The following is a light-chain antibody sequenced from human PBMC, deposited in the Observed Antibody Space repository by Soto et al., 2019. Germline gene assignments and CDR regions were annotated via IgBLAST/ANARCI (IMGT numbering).Light chain of an antibody. J-gene: IGKJ1*01. CDR1: QSFSSW. V-gene: IGKV1-5*03. CDR3: EQYNTYSRT. CDR2: KTS. Sequence: DIQVIQSPSTLSASVGDTVTITCQASQSFSSWLAWYQLKPGKAPKLLIYKTSTLEGGVPSRFSGSGSGTDFTLTISGLQPDDFATYYCEQYNTYSRTFGQGTKVEVK.